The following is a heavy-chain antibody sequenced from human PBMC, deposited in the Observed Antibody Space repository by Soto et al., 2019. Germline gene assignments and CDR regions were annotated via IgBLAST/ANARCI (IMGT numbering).Heavy chain of an antibody. CDR2: IYYSGGT. D-gene: IGHD5-18*01. V-gene: IGHV4-30-4*01. J-gene: IGHJ5*02. CDR3: ASLKLGYSTFDP. CDR1: GGSISSGDSY. Sequence: QVQLQESGPGLVKPSQTLSLTCTVSGGSISSGDSYWGWIRQPPGMVLEWFGYIYYSGGTHSIPSLKSRVTISVDTSKNQFSLKLSSVTAADTAVYYCASLKLGYSTFDPWGQGTLVTVSS.